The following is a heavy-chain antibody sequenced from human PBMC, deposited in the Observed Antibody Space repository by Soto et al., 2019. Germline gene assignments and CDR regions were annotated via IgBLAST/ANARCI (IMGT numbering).Heavy chain of an antibody. V-gene: IGHV1-3*01. CDR2: INAGNGNT. J-gene: IGHJ6*02. D-gene: IGHD4-17*01. CDR3: ASPTVTTLYYYYYGMDV. CDR1: GYTFTSYA. Sequence: ASVKVSCKASGYTFTSYAMHWVRQAPGQRLEWMGWINAGNGNTKYSQKFQGRVTITRDTSASTAYMELSSLRSEDTAVYYCASPTVTTLYYYYYGMDVWGQGTTVTVSS.